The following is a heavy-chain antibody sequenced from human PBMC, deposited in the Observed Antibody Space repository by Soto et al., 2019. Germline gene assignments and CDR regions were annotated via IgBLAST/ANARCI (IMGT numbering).Heavy chain of an antibody. Sequence: LVKVSCKASGFIFTSSAVQWVRQARGQRLEWIGWIVVGSGNTNYAQKFQERVTITRDMSTSTAYMELSSLRSEDTAVYYCAAGPVYSSSWYQFFDYWGHGTLVTVSS. D-gene: IGHD6-13*01. J-gene: IGHJ4*01. CDR2: IVVGSGNT. CDR3: AAGPVYSSSWYQFFDY. CDR1: GFIFTSSA. V-gene: IGHV1-58*01.